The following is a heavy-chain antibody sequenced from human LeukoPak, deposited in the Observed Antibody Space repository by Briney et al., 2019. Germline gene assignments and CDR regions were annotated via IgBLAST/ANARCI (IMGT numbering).Heavy chain of an antibody. CDR2: IYYSGST. D-gene: IGHD1-26*01. CDR3: ARVNPVGATFDY. J-gene: IGHJ4*02. V-gene: IGHV4-59*01. CDR1: GGSISSYY. Sequence: KTSETLSLTCTVSGGSISSYYWSWIRQPPGKGLEWIGYIYYSGSTNYNPSLKSRATISVDTSKNQFSLKLSSVTAADTAVYYCARVNPVGATFDYWGQGTLVTVSS.